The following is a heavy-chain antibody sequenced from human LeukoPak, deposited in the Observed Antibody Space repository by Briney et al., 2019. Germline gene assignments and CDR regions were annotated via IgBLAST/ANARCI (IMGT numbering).Heavy chain of an antibody. V-gene: IGHV1-8*01. Sequence: ASVKVSCKASGYTFTSYDINWVRQATGQGLERMGWMNPNSGNTGYAQKFQGRVTMTRNTSISTAYMELSSLRSEDTAVYYCARGASESGYYFDYWGQGTLVTVSS. CDR2: MNPNSGNT. CDR1: GYTFTSYD. J-gene: IGHJ4*02. CDR3: ARGASESGYYFDY.